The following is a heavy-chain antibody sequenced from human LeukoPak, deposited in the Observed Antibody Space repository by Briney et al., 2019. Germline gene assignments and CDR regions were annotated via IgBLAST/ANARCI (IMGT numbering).Heavy chain of an antibody. J-gene: IGHJ4*02. Sequence: SETLSLTCAVYGGSFSGYYWSWIRQPPGKGLEWIGEINHSGSTNYNPSLKSRVTISVDTSKNQFSLKLSSVTAADTAVYYCARHITIFGVVNQYYFDYWGQGTLVTVSS. CDR3: ARHITIFGVVNQYYFDY. CDR2: INHSGST. D-gene: IGHD3-3*01. CDR1: GGSFSGYY. V-gene: IGHV4-34*01.